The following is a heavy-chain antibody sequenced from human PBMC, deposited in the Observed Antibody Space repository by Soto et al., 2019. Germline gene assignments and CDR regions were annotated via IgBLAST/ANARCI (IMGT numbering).Heavy chain of an antibody. CDR2: IYYSGST. V-gene: IGHV4-59*08. CDR3: ARNYYDSRGYYFHYYYSMDV. CDR1: GGSISSYY. D-gene: IGHD3-22*01. J-gene: IGHJ6*02. Sequence: SETLSLTCTVSGGSISSYYWSCIRQPPGKGLEWIGYIYYSGSTNYNPSLKSRVTISVDTSKNQVSLKLSSVTAADTAVYYCARNYYDSRGYYFHYYYSMDVWGQGTTVTVSS.